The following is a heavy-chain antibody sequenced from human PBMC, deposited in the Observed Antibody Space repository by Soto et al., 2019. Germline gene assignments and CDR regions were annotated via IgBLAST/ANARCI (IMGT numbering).Heavy chain of an antibody. Sequence: TLSLTCTVSGGSISSSSLQWVWIRQPPGRGLDWVGSIFSSGGTSYNPSLKSRVTISVRTSNNQFSLKLSSVTAADTAVYYCARQYYYGSGRQIDYWGQGTLVTVSS. J-gene: IGHJ4*02. V-gene: IGHV4-39*01. CDR3: ARQYYYGSGRQIDY. CDR2: IFSSGGT. CDR1: GGSISSSSLQ. D-gene: IGHD3-10*01.